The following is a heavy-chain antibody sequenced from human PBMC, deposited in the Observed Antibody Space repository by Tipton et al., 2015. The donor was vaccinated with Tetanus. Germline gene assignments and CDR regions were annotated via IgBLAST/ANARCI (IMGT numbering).Heavy chain of an antibody. J-gene: IGHJ3*01. CDR2: FSPIFRRP. D-gene: IGHD1-1*01. CDR1: GGTFSNYV. CDR3: AREAINSGDRRAFDV. V-gene: IGHV1-69*01. Sequence: QSGPEVKKPGSSVKVSCKSSGGTFSNYVFNWVRQAPGQGLEWMGGFSPIFRRPNYAQKFQGRVTISADESTSTAYMELRSLTSADTAIYYCAREAINSGDRRAFDVWGQGTMVTVSP.